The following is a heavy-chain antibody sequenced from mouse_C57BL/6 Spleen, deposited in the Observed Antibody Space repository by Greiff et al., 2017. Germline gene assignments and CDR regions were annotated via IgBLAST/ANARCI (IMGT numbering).Heavy chain of an antibody. J-gene: IGHJ3*01. V-gene: IGHV6-3*01. CDR2: IRLKSDNYAT. CDR1: GFTFSNYW. CDR3: TEKGGNYPIAY. Sequence: EVKVEESGGGLVQPGGSMKLSCVASGFTFSNYWMNWVRQSPEKGLEWVAQIRLKSDNYATHYAESVKGRFTISRDDSKSSVYLQMNNLRAEDTGIYYCTEKGGNYPIAYWGQGTLVNVSA. D-gene: IGHD2-1*01.